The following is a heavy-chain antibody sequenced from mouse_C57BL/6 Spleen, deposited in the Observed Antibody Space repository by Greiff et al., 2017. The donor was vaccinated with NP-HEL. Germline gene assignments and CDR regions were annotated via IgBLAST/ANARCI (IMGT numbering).Heavy chain of an antibody. Sequence: VQLQESGAELVKPGASVKISCKASGYAFSSYWMNWVKQRPGKGLGWIGQIYPGDGDTNYNGKFKGKATLTADKSSSTAYMQLSSLTSEDSAVYFCARDGPYAMDYWGQGTSVTVSS. J-gene: IGHJ4*01. V-gene: IGHV1-80*01. D-gene: IGHD2-3*01. CDR2: IYPGDGDT. CDR1: GYAFSSYW. CDR3: ARDGPYAMDY.